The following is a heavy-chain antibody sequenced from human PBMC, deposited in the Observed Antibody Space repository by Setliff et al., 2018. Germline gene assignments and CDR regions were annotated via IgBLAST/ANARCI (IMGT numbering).Heavy chain of an antibody. D-gene: IGHD4-17*01. Sequence: LSLTCTVSGDSISGDYWSWIRQPPGKGLEWIGFIHYSGSTNYNPSLKSRVTISLDTPKNQFSLRLSSVTAADTAVYYCARHENDYGDYDDAFDIWGQGTMVTVSS. J-gene: IGHJ3*02. CDR1: GDSISGDY. CDR2: IHYSGST. V-gene: IGHV4-59*01. CDR3: ARHENDYGDYDDAFDI.